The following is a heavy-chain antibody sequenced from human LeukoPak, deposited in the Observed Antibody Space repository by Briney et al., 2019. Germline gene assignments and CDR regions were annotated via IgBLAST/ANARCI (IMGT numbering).Heavy chain of an antibody. D-gene: IGHD3-10*01. CDR2: IYYSGST. J-gene: IGHJ4*02. Sequence: PSETLSLTCTVSGGSISSGGYYWSWIRQHPGKGLEWIGYIYYSGSTYYNPSLKSRVTISVDTSKNQFSLKLSSVTAADTAVYYCARDSPNMVRGVIPYWGQGTLVTVSS. CDR1: GGSISSGGYY. V-gene: IGHV4-31*03. CDR3: ARDSPNMVRGVIPY.